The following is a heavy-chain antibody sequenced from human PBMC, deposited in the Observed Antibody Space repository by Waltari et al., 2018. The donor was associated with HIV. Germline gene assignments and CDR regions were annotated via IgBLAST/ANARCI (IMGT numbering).Heavy chain of an antibody. D-gene: IGHD6-13*01. Sequence: QVQLVQSGAEVKKPGSSVKVSCKASGGTFSSYTISWVRQAPGQGLEWMGRIIPILGIANYAQKFQGRVTITADKSTSTAYMELSSLRSEDTAVYYCARLGKEQQQDYWGQGTLVTVSS. J-gene: IGHJ4*02. V-gene: IGHV1-69*02. CDR3: ARLGKEQQQDY. CDR1: GGTFSSYT. CDR2: IIPILGIA.